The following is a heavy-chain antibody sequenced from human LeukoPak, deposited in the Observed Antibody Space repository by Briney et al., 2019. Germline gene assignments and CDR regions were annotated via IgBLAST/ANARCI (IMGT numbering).Heavy chain of an antibody. J-gene: IGHJ3*02. CDR2: ISYSGST. CDR3: ARDYDYGGNSDAFDI. CDR1: GGSISSYY. D-gene: IGHD4-23*01. Sequence: PSETLSLTCTVSGGSISSYYWSWIRQPPGKGLEWIGYISYSGSTNYNPSLKSRVTISVDTSKNQFSLKLSSVTAADTAVYYCARDYDYGGNSDAFDIWGQGTMVTVSS. V-gene: IGHV4-59*01.